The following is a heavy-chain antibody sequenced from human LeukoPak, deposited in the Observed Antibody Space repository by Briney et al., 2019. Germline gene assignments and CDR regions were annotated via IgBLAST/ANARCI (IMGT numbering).Heavy chain of an antibody. CDR3: AREKIPALVFDP. CDR2: ISGSSGNI. Sequence: GGSLRLSCAASGFPFSSYEMHWLRQAPGKGLGLDAHISGSSGNILYSDSVKGRFSVSRDNANNLLYLQMNSLRVEDTAVYYCAREKIPALVFDPWGQGTLVAVSP. CDR1: GFPFSSYE. D-gene: IGHD6-13*01. V-gene: IGHV3-48*03. J-gene: IGHJ5*02.